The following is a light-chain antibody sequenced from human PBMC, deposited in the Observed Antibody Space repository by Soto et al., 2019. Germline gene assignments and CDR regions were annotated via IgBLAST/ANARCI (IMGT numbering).Light chain of an antibody. CDR1: SSDVVGYNY. V-gene: IGLV2-14*03. CDR3: SSYTTSNTRQIV. Sequence: QSALTQPASVSGAPGQSITISCTGTSSDVVGYNYFSWYQHHPGKAPKLMIYDVSNRPSGVSNRFSGYKSGNTASLTISGLQPEDEADYYCSSYTTSNTRQIVFGTGTKLTVL. J-gene: IGLJ1*01. CDR2: DVS.